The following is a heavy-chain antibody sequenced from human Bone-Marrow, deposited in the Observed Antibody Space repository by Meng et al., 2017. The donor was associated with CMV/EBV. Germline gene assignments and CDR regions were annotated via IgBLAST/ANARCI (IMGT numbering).Heavy chain of an antibody. Sequence: GESLKISCAASGFTFSSYWMHWVRQAPGKGLVWVSGINSDGSSTSYADSVKGRFTISRDNAKNTLYLQRNRLRAEDTAVYYCARNGQCSSTSCYGDWYFDLWGRGTLVTVSS. J-gene: IGHJ2*01. D-gene: IGHD2-2*01. CDR2: INSDGSST. V-gene: IGHV3-74*01. CDR3: ARNGQCSSTSCYGDWYFDL. CDR1: GFTFSSYW.